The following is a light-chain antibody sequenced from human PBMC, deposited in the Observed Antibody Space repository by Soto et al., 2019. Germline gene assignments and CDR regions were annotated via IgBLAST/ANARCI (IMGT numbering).Light chain of an antibody. CDR2: KAS. CDR3: QHYSVFPLT. CDR1: ESISSW. V-gene: IGKV1-5*03. Sequence: DIQMTQFPSTLSASVGDRVTITCRASESISSWLAWYQQKPGKAPKILIYKASTLQSGVPSRFTGSGSGTEFTLTIRSLQPDDFATYYCQHYSVFPLTFGGGTKVAIK. J-gene: IGKJ4*01.